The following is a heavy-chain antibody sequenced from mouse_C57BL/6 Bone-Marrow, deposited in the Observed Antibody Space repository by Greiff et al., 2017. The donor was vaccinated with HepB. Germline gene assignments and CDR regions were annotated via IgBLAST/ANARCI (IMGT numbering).Heavy chain of an antibody. D-gene: IGHD1-1*01. CDR3: ATLYYGSSYKVFAY. V-gene: IGHV2-6*01. Sequence: VKLVESGPGLVAPSQSLSITCTVSGFSLTSYGVDWVRQSPGKGLEWLGVIWGVGSTNYNSALKSRLSISKDNSKSQVFLKMNSLQTDDTAMYYCATLYYGSSYKVFAYWGQGTLVTVSA. J-gene: IGHJ3*01. CDR2: IWGVGST. CDR1: GFSLTSYG.